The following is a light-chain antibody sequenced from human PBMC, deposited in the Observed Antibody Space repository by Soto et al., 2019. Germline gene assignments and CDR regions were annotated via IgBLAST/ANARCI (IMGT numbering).Light chain of an antibody. CDR3: QHYGRSPIT. CDR1: QSVSSY. Sequence: EIMLKQSPATLSLSPGERATLSCRASQSVSSYLAWYQQKPGQAPRLLIYDASNRATGIPARFSGSGSGTDFTLTISRLEPEDFALYYCQHYGRSPITFGQGTRLEI. CDR2: DAS. V-gene: IGKV3-11*01. J-gene: IGKJ5*01.